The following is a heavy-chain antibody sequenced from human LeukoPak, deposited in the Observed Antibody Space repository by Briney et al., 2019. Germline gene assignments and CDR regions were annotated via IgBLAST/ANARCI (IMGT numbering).Heavy chain of an antibody. Sequence: GASVTVSCKASGYTFTGYYMQWVRQAPGQGLEWMGWINPNSGGTNYAQKFQGRVTMTRDTSISTAYMELSRLRSDDTAVYYCVSLITMVRGDAFDIWGQGTMVTVSS. V-gene: IGHV1-2*02. CDR3: VSLITMVRGDAFDI. CDR2: INPNSGGT. CDR1: GYTFTGYY. J-gene: IGHJ3*02. D-gene: IGHD3-10*01.